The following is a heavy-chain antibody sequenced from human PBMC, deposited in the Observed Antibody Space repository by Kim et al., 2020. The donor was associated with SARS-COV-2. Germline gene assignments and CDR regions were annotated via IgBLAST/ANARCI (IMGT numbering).Heavy chain of an antibody. CDR2: GGRT. J-gene: IGHJ4*02. CDR3: AKGPVVAN. D-gene: IGHD3-22*01. V-gene: IGHV3-23*01. Sequence: GGRTYDADSVKGRFTISRDNSKNTLHLQMSSLRAEDTAVYYCAKGPVVANWGQGTLVTVSS.